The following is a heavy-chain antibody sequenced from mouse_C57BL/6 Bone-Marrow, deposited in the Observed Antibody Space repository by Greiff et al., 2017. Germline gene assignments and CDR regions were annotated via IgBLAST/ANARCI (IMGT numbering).Heavy chain of an antibody. CDR2: IYPYNGVS. V-gene: IGHV1-31*01. CDR3: ARNYYGSSPFAY. D-gene: IGHD1-1*01. J-gene: IGHJ3*01. Sequence: EVQVVESGPELVKPGASVKISCKASGYSFTGYYMHWVKQSHGNILDWIGYIYPYNGVSSYNQKFKGKATLTVDKSSSTAYMELRSLTSEDSAVYDCARNYYGSSPFAYWGQGTLVTVSA. CDR1: GYSFTGYY.